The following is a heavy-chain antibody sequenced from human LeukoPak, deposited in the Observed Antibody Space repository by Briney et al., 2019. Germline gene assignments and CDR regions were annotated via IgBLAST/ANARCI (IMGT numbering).Heavy chain of an antibody. Sequence: GGSLRLPCAASGFTVCRSYMPWVRQAPGKGLGWVSVIYSGGITYYADSVKGRFTISRDNSKNIVYLQMNRLRADDTAVYYCARADMAFFDHWGQGTLVTVSS. CDR3: ARADMAFFDH. CDR2: IYSGGIT. J-gene: IGHJ4*02. D-gene: IGHD5-24*01. V-gene: IGHV3-53*01. CDR1: GFTVCRSY.